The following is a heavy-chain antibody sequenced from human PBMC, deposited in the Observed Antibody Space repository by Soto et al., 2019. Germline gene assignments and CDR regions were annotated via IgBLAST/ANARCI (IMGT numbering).Heavy chain of an antibody. CDR2: IYYSGST. V-gene: IGHV4-59*01. CDR3: ARVSPPEKYYFDY. J-gene: IGHJ4*02. CDR1: GGSISSYY. Sequence: SATLSLTCTVSGGSISSYYWSWIRQPPGKGLEWIGYIYYSGSTNYNPSLKSRVTISVDTSKNQFSLKLSSVTAADTAVYYCARVSPPEKYYFDYWGQGTLVTVSS.